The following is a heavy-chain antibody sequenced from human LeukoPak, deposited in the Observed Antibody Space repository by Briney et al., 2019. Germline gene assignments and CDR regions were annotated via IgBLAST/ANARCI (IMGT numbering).Heavy chain of an antibody. CDR2: IYYSGST. Sequence: SETLSLTCTVSGGSISSSRYYWGWIRQPPGKGLEWIGNIYYSGSTYYNPSLKSRVTISVDTSKNQFSLRLSSVTAADTAVYYCARLYWEEPDYWGQGTLVTVSS. J-gene: IGHJ4*02. CDR3: ARLYWEEPDY. D-gene: IGHD2-8*02. V-gene: IGHV4-39*01. CDR1: GGSISSSRYY.